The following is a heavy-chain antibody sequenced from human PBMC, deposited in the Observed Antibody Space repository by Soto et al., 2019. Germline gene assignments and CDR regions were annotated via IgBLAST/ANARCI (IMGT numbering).Heavy chain of an antibody. CDR3: VRDLVVPAAGYMDV. Sequence: ASVKVSCKASGYTFTSHYMHWVRQAPGQGLEWMGIINPSGGTTSYAQKFQGRVTMTRDTSTSTVYMEVSSLRSEDSAVYYCVRDLVVPAAGYMDVWGKGTPVTVSS. CDR1: GYTFTSHY. D-gene: IGHD2-2*01. J-gene: IGHJ6*03. CDR2: INPSGGTT. V-gene: IGHV1-46*03.